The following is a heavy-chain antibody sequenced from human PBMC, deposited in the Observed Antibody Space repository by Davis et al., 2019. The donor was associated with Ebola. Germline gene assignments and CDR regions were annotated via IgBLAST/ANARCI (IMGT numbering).Heavy chain of an antibody. V-gene: IGHV4-34*01. Sequence: PSETLSLTCAVYGGSFSDYYWSWIRQPPGKGLEWIGEITHSGSTNYKPSLKSRVTISVDTSKNQFSLRVSSVTAADTAVYYCASRFTSGWWYFDYWGQGTLVTVSS. CDR3: ASRFTSGWWYFDY. CDR1: GGSFSDYY. CDR2: ITHSGST. D-gene: IGHD6-19*01. J-gene: IGHJ4*02.